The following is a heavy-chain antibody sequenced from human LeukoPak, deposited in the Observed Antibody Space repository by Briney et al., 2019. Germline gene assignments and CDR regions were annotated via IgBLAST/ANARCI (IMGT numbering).Heavy chain of an antibody. CDR2: IKQNGSGK. Sequence: GGSLRLSCAASGFTFSSYWMSWVRQAPGKGLEWVANIKQNGSGKDYVDSVKGRFTISRDNAKNSLYLQMNRLRAEDTAVYYCARDHSYCGGDCYDYWGQGTLVTVSS. CDR1: GFTFSSYW. V-gene: IGHV3-7*01. CDR3: ARDHSYCGGDCYDY. D-gene: IGHD2-21*01. J-gene: IGHJ4*02.